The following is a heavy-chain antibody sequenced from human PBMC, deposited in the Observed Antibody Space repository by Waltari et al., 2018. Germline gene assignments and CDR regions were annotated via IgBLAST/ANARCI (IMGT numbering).Heavy chain of an antibody. V-gene: IGHV1-46*01. J-gene: IGHJ4*02. CDR1: GYTFTSHW. CDR2: INPNGGDT. D-gene: IGHD3-3*01. Sequence: QVQLVQSGAEVKKPGASVKVSCKSSGYTFTSHWMHWVRQATGQGPEWMGVINPNGGDTMYAQQKFQGRLTMTRDTSTSTAYMELRSLRSDDTAVYYCARDSYYDFWSGYWYWGQGTLVTVSS. CDR3: ARDSYYDFWSGYWY.